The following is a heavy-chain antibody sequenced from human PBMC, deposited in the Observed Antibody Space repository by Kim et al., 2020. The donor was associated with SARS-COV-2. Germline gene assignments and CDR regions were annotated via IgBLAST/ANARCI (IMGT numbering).Heavy chain of an antibody. J-gene: IGHJ5*02. Sequence: GGSLRLSCAASGFIFSHQWMNWVRQDPGKGLEWVANVAPDGSDKFYVDSVKGRFTISRDNAKASVYLQMNSLRVEDTATYYCAKSNWLDPWGQGTLVTVSS. CDR3: AKSNWLDP. CDR2: VAPDGSDK. D-gene: IGHD4-4*01. V-gene: IGHV3-7*01. CDR1: GFIFSHQW.